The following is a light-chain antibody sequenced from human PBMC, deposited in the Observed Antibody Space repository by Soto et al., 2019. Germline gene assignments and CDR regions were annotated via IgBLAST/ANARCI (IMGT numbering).Light chain of an antibody. V-gene: IGKV1-5*03. J-gene: IGKJ2*01. CDR3: QQYDDHSFT. Sequence: DIQMTQFPSTLSASVGDRVTITCRASQTIRSDLAWYQQKPGKVPKLLIYRMSTLESGVPSRFSGSGSGTEFTLTICSLQPDDFAIYYCQQYDDHSFTFGQGTKLEIK. CDR2: RMS. CDR1: QTIRSD.